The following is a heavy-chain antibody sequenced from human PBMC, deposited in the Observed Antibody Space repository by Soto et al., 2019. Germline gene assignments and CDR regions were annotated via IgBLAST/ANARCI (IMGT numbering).Heavy chain of an antibody. CDR2: IYHSGST. CDR3: AGRSTKYGDYDANAFDI. D-gene: IGHD4-17*01. Sequence: QLQLQESGSGLVKPSQTLSLTCAVSGGSISSGGYSWSWIRQPPGKGLEWIGYIYHSGSTYYNPSLKSRVTISVDRSKNQFSLKLSSVTAADTAVYYCAGRSTKYGDYDANAFDIWGQGTMVTVSS. V-gene: IGHV4-30-2*01. CDR1: GGSISSGGYS. J-gene: IGHJ3*02.